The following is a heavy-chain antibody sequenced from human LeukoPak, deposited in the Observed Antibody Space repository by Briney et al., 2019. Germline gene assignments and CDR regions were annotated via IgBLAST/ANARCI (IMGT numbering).Heavy chain of an antibody. CDR2: IYHRGST. CDR3: ATRKLGNDY. D-gene: IGHD7-27*01. V-gene: IGHV4-38-2*02. Sequence: SETLSLTCTVSGYSISNGYYWGWIRQPPGKGLEWVGSIYHRGSTYYNPSLKSRVTISADASKNQFSLKLYSVTAADTAVYYCATRKLGNDYWGQGTLVPVSS. J-gene: IGHJ4*02. CDR1: GYSISNGYY.